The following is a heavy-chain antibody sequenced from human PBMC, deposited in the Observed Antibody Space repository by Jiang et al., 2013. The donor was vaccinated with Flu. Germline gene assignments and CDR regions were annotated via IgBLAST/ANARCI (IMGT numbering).Heavy chain of an antibody. D-gene: IGHD2-2*01. CDR3: ARGWDVPPAAHFDY. CDR2: ISFDGSSK. V-gene: IGHV3-30*04. J-gene: IGHJ4*02. CDR1: GFTFSDYA. Sequence: VQLLESGGGVVQPGRSLRLSCAASGFTFSDYALHWVRQAPGKGLEWVAVISFDGSSKYYADSVKGRFTISRDNSKNTLYLQMKSLRPEDMAVYYCARGWDVPPAAHFDYWGQGTLVTVSS.